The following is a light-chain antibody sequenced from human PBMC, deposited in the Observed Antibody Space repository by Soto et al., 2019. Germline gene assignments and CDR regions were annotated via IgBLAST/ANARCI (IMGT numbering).Light chain of an antibody. V-gene: IGKV1-39*01. CDR3: QQSFSTPT. J-gene: IGKJ4*01. Sequence: DIQMTQSPSSLSASVGDRVSITCRTSQSISKYVSWYQQRPGEAPKLLIYAASSLQSGVPSRFSGSGSGTDFTLSISSLQPEDFATYFCQQSFSTPTCGGGTKVEI. CDR2: AAS. CDR1: QSISKY.